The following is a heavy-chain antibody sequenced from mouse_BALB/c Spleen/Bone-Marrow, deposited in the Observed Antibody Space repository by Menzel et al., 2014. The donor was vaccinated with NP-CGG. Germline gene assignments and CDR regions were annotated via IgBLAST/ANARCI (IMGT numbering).Heavy chain of an antibody. J-gene: IGHJ3*01. CDR3: ARSGDSSGYGFAY. V-gene: IGHV1S56*01. Sequence: QVQLQQPGPELANPGALAKISCKASGYTFTSYDINRVKQRPGQGLEWIGWIYPGDGSTKYNEKFKGKATLTADKSSSTAYMQLSSLTSENAAVYFCARSGDSSGYGFAYWGQGTLVTVSA. D-gene: IGHD3-2*01. CDR1: GYTFTSYD. CDR2: IYPGDGST.